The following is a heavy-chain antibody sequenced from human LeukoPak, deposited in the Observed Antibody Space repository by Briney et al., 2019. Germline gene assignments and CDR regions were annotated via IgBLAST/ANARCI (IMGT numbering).Heavy chain of an antibody. CDR1: GFPFSSFG. CDR3: AKKGAGAMGIDY. V-gene: IGHV3-30*02. J-gene: IGHJ4*02. Sequence: GGSLRLSCAASGFPFSSFGMHWVRQAPGKGLEWVAFIRYDGSNKYYADSVKGRFTISRDNSKNTLYLQMNSLRAEDTAVYYCAKKGAGAMGIDYWGQGTLVTVSS. D-gene: IGHD5-18*01. CDR2: IRYDGSNK.